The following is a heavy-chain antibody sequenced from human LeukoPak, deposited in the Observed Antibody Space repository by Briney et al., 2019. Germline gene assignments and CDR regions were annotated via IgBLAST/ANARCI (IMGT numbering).Heavy chain of an antibody. CDR2: ISSSGSTI. J-gene: IGHJ6*02. CDR1: GFIFSNYN. Sequence: GGSLRLSCAASGFIFSNYNMNWVRQAPGKGLEWVSYISSSGSTIYYADSVKGRFTISRDNAKNSLYLQMNSLRAEDTAVYYCARDQATRYYYYGMDVWGQGTTVTASS. D-gene: IGHD1-26*01. V-gene: IGHV3-48*04. CDR3: ARDQATRYYYYGMDV.